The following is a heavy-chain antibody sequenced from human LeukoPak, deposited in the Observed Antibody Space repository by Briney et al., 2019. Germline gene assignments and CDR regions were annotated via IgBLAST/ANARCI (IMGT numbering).Heavy chain of an antibody. D-gene: IGHD3-22*01. J-gene: IGHJ1*01. CDR3: ATRIEDYYDSSGYYYALDFQH. CDR1: GYSFTNYW. Sequence: GESLKISCKGSGYSFTNYWIGWVRQMPGKGLEWMGIIYPGDSDTRYSPSFQGQVTISADKSISTAYLQWSSLKASDTAMYYCATRIEDYYDSSGYYYALDFQHWGQGTLVTVSS. V-gene: IGHV5-51*01. CDR2: IYPGDSDT.